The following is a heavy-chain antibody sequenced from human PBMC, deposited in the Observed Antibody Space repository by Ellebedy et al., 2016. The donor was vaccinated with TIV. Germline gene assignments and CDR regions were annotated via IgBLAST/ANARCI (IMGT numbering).Heavy chain of an antibody. Sequence: PGGSLRLSCAVSGFIFSDYWMSWVRQAPGKGLEWVANIKQDETEKYYVDSVNGRFTISRDNAKNSLYLQMNSLRAEDTAVYYCARARVWRSGFDIWGRGTMVTVSS. CDR1: GFIFSDYW. CDR3: ARARVWRSGFDI. V-gene: IGHV3-7*03. J-gene: IGHJ3*02. CDR2: IKQDETEK. D-gene: IGHD1-1*01.